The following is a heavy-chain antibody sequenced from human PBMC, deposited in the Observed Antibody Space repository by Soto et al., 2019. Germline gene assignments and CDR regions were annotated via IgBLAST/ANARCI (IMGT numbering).Heavy chain of an antibody. Sequence: SVKVSCKASGGTFSSYAMSWVRQAPGQGLEWMGGIIPIFGTANYAQKFQGRVTITADESTSTAYMELSSLRSEDTAVYYCARDPHYYRSGSYYSASDAFDIWGQGTMVTVSS. CDR2: IIPIFGTA. V-gene: IGHV1-69*13. CDR3: ARDPHYYRSGSYYSASDAFDI. J-gene: IGHJ3*02. CDR1: GGTFSSYA. D-gene: IGHD3-10*01.